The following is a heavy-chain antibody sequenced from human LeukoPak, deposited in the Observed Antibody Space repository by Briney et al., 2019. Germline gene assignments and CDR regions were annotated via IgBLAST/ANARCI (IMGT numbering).Heavy chain of an antibody. CDR3: VRGVGVSRFNYLDP. J-gene: IGHJ5*02. CDR2: IWYDASNK. CDR1: GFTFSSFG. V-gene: IGHV3-33*01. Sequence: GGSLTLSCAASGFTFSSFGMHWVRQAPGKGLEWVAVIWYDASNKYYADSVKGRFTISRDNSKNTQYLQMNSLRDDDTAVYYCVRGVGVSRFNYLDPWGQGTLVIVSS. D-gene: IGHD1-7*01.